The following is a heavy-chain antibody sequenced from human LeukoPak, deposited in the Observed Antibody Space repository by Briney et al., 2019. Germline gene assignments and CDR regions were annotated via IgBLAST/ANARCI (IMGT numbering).Heavy chain of an antibody. CDR2: ISDNGGST. CDR1: GFILRSHA. CDR3: VKDNEAGGSPFDR. J-gene: IGHJ4*02. Sequence: PGGSLRLSCSASGFILRSHAMHWVRQAPGKGLEYVSRISDNGGSTYYADSVKGRFTIPRDNSKNTLYLQMSRLRAVDTAVYYCVKDNEAGGSPFDRWGQGTLVTVSS. D-gene: IGHD1-1*01. V-gene: IGHV3-64D*06.